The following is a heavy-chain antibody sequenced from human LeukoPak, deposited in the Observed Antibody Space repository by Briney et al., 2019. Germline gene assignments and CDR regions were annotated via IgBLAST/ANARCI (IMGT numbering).Heavy chain of an antibody. D-gene: IGHD6-13*01. Sequence: ASVKVSCKASGYTFTSYYMHWVRQAPGQGLEWMGIINPSGDSTSYAQKFQGRVTTTRDTSTSTVYMELSGLRSEDTAVYYCARGPPCSSSFYNCFDPWGQGTLVTVSS. CDR3: ARGPPCSSSFYNCFDP. V-gene: IGHV1-46*01. J-gene: IGHJ5*02. CDR1: GYTFTSYY. CDR2: INPSGDST.